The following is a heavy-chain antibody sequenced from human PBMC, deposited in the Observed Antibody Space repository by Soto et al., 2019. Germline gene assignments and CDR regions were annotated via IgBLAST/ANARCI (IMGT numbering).Heavy chain of an antibody. CDR1: GGSFSGYY. J-gene: IGHJ4*02. CDR3: ARARPTLGSPTSDYLGY. D-gene: IGHD5-12*01. Sequence: SETLSLTCAVYGGSFSGYYWSWIRQPPGKGLEWIGEINHSGSTNYNPSLKSRVTISVDTSKNQFSLKLSSVTAADTAVYYCARARPTLGSPTSDYLGYWGQGTLVTVSS. CDR2: INHSGST. V-gene: IGHV4-34*01.